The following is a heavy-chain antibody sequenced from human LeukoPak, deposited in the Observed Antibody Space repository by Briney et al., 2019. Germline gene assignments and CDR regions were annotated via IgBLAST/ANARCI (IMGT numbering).Heavy chain of an antibody. CDR2: INPNSGGT. V-gene: IGHV1-2*02. J-gene: IGHJ5*02. CDR3: VRDWGPYCSGGSCHSPYNWFDP. CDR1: GCTFTGYY. D-gene: IGHD2-15*01. Sequence: ASVKVSCKASGCTFTGYYMHWVRQAPGQGLEWMGWINPNSGGTNYAQKFQGRVTMTRDTSISTAYMELSRLRSDDTAVYYCVRDWGPYCSGGSCHSPYNWFDPWGQGTLVTVSS.